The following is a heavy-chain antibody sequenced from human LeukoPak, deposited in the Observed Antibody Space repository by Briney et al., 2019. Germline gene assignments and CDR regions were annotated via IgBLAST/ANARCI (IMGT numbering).Heavy chain of an antibody. V-gene: IGHV4-34*01. CDR2: INLSRST. J-gene: IGHJ4*02. Sequence: SETLSLTCAVYGGSLSGYYWSWIRQPPREGMEWSGVINLSRSTNYSPSLTSRVTILVDTPKHQSSLKLSSVTAAAPAVYYCARGSPAYDFWSGYHPPYFDYWGQGTLVTVSS. CDR3: ARGSPAYDFWSGYHPPYFDY. CDR1: GGSLSGYY. D-gene: IGHD3-3*01.